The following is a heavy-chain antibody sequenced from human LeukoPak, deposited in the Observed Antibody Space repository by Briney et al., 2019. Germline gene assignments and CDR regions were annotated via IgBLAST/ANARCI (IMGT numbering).Heavy chain of an antibody. CDR1: GGSISGYG. V-gene: IGHV4-59*04. J-gene: IGHJ4*02. Sequence: PSETLSLTCTVSGGSISGYGWTWIRQSPGKGLEWIGTIHDSGSTYYNPSLKSRVTISVDTSKNQFSLKLRSVTAADTAVYYCARQWPTAFDYWGQGTLVTVSS. D-gene: IGHD6-19*01. CDR3: ARQWPTAFDY. CDR2: IHDSGST.